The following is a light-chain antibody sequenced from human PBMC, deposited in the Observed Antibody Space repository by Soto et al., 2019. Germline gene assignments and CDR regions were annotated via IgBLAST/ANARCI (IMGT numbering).Light chain of an antibody. CDR1: SSNIGSNS. CDR3: GAYDSSLSAVL. V-gene: IGLV1-51*01. CDR2: DNN. Sequence: HSVLTQPPSVSAAPGQKVTISCSGSSSNIGSNSVSWYQHLPGTAPKVLIYDNNNRPSGIPDRFSGSRSGTSATLDITGLQAGDEAYYYCGAYDSSLSAVLFGGGTKLTVL. J-gene: IGLJ2*01.